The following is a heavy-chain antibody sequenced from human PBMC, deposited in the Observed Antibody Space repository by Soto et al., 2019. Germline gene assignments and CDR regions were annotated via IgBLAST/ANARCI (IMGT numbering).Heavy chain of an antibody. CDR2: TYYRSKWYN. CDR1: GDSVSSNSAA. D-gene: IGHD2-2*01. V-gene: IGHV6-1*01. CDR3: ARDPMYHYYYYYGMDV. J-gene: IGHJ6*02. Sequence: QSPTLSLTCAISGDSVSSNSAAWNWIRQSPSRGLEWLGRTYYRSKWYNDYAVSVKSRITINPDTSKNQFSLQLNSVTPEDTAVYYCARDPMYHYYYYYGMDVWGQGTTVTVSS.